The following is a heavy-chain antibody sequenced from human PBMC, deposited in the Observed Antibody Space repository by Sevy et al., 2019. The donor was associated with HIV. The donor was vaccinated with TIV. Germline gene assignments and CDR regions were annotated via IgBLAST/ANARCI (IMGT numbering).Heavy chain of an antibody. CDR3: ARETSSFGEGIYYGMDV. D-gene: IGHD3-10*01. V-gene: IGHV3-21*01. Sequence: VGSLRLSCAASGFTFSDYNMNWVRQAPGKGLEWVSSISSISNYIYYADSVKGRFTISRDSAKNSLYLQMNSLRAEDTAVYYCARETSSFGEGIYYGMDVWGQGTTVTVSS. J-gene: IGHJ6*02. CDR2: ISSISNYI. CDR1: GFTFSDYN.